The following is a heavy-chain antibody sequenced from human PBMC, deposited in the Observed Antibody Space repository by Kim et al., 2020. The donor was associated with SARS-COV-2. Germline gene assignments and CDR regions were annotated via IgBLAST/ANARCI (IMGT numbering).Heavy chain of an antibody. CDR1: GFTFIHYT. V-gene: IGHV3-30*18. J-gene: IGHJ5*02. Sequence: GGSLRLSCAASGFTFIHYTMHWVRQAPGKGLEWVALISYDASSQWSADSVKGRFTISRDNSKNTLFLQVNSLRPEDTAVYYCVKETRHASLDPWGQGTLVSVSS. CDR2: ISYDASSQ. CDR3: VKETRHASLDP.